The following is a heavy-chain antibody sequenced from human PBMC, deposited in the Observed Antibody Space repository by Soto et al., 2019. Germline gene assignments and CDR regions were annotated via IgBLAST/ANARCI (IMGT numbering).Heavy chain of an antibody. CDR3: ARQCRGVTCHWFVP. CDR2: IFYSGST. J-gene: IGHJ5*02. D-gene: IGHD2-15*01. CDR1: SGSISSTIYS. Sequence: QLQLQESGPGLVKPSETLSLTCTVSSGSISSTIYSWDWIRQPPGKGLEWIGSIFYSGSTYYNPSLKSRVTLPVDTSKNHSSLTLTSVTAADTAVYYCARQCRGVTCHWFVPWGQGTLVTVSS. V-gene: IGHV4-39*01.